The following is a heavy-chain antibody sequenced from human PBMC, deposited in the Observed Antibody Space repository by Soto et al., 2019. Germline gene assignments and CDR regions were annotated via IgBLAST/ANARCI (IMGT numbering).Heavy chain of an antibody. CDR1: GGSTSSSDW. J-gene: IGHJ4*02. Sequence: QVHLQESGPGLVKPSETLSLTCAISGGSTSSSDWWTWVRQPPGEVLEWIGEIHRDGVTNYNSSLKSRLTISLDQSRNQFSLSLTSVTAADAAVYFCAGRPEIHPRWGQGILVPVSS. CDR2: IHRDGVT. D-gene: IGHD1-26*01. V-gene: IGHV4-4*02. CDR3: AGRPEIHPR.